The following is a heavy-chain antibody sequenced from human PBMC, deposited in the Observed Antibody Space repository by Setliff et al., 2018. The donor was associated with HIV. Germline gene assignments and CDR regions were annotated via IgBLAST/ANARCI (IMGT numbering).Heavy chain of an antibody. CDR3: ARGFTIFGVGFSADPTGNWFDP. J-gene: IGHJ5*02. CDR1: GGSFSGFY. Sequence: PSETLSLTCAVYGGSFSGFYWSWIRQAPGKGLEWIGEINHSRKTNYNPSLKSRITLSVDTSENQFALKLASVTAADTAVYYCARGFTIFGVGFSADPTGNWFDPWGQGTLVTVSS. D-gene: IGHD3-3*01. V-gene: IGHV4-34*01. CDR2: INHSRKT.